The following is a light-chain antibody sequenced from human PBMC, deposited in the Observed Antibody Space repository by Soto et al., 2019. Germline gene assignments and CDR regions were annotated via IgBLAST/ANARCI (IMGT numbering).Light chain of an antibody. CDR3: QQYNNWLWT. V-gene: IGKV3-15*01. Sequence: EIVMTQSPATLSVSPGERATLSCRASQSVSRNVAWYQQKPGQAPRLLIHDASTRATGISVRFSGSGSGTELTLTISSLWSEDFAVYFCQQYNNWLWTFGQGTKVEIK. CDR2: DAS. J-gene: IGKJ1*01. CDR1: QSVSRN.